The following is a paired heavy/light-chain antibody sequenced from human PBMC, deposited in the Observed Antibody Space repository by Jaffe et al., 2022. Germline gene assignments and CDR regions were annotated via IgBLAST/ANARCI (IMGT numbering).Heavy chain of an antibody. CDR3: ARDTVLVAFDI. J-gene: IGHJ3*02. V-gene: IGHV3-11*01. D-gene: IGHD4-4*01. CDR1: GFTFSDYY. Sequence: QVQLVESGGGLVKPGGSLRLSCAASGFTFSDYYMSWIRQAPGKGLEWVSYISSSGSTIYYADSVKGRFTISRDNAKNSLYLQMNSLRAEDTAVYYCARDTVLVAFDIWGQGTMVTVSS. CDR2: ISSSGSTI.
Light chain of an antibody. J-gene: IGKJ3*01. CDR1: QSVSSN. CDR3: QQYNNWPPNFFT. CDR2: GAS. V-gene: IGKV3-15*01. Sequence: EIVMTQSPATLSVSPGERATLSCRASQSVSSNLAWYQQKPGQAPRLLIYGASTRATGIPARFSGSGSGTEFTLTISSLQSEDFAVYYCQQYNNWPPNFFTFGPGTKVDIK.